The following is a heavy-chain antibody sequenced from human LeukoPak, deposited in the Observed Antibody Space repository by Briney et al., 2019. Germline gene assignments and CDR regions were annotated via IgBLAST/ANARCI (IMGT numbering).Heavy chain of an antibody. CDR3: ARAVTSTEGY. Sequence: GGSLRLSRAASGFTFSTYWMTWVRQAPGKGLEWVASINQDGSGKYYVDSVKGRFTISRDNAQKSLYLEMSSLRAEDTAVYYCARAVTSTEGYWGQGTLVTVSS. CDR2: INQDGSGK. D-gene: IGHD4-17*01. CDR1: GFTFSTYW. V-gene: IGHV3-7*03. J-gene: IGHJ4*02.